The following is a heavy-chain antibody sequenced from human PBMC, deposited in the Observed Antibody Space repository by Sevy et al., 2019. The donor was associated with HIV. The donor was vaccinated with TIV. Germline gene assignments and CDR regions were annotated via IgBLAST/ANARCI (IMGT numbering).Heavy chain of an antibody. CDR3: ATILPAGVPAEYFQH. D-gene: IGHD2-2*01. J-gene: IGHJ1*01. CDR2: INQGGSQE. CDR1: RLTFSSYW. V-gene: IGHV3-7*01. Sequence: GGSLRLSCAASRLTFSSYWMTWVRQAPGKGLEWVANINQGGSQEYYLDSVKGRFTISRDNAKNSLYLQINSLRAEDTAVYYCATILPAGVPAEYFQHWGHGTLVTVSS.